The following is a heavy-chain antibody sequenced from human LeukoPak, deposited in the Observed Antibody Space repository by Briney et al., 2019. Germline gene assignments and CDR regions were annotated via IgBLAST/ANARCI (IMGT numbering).Heavy chain of an antibody. CDR3: ARSTVNHLDY. CDR1: GYSISSGYY. J-gene: IGHJ4*02. D-gene: IGHD1-14*01. V-gene: IGHV4-61*01. CDR2: IYYSGST. Sequence: SETLSLTCTVSGYSISSGYYWSWIRQPPGKGLEWIGYIYYSGSTNYNPSLKSRVTISVDTSKNQFSLKLSSVTAADTAVYYCARSTVNHLDYWGQGTLVTVSS.